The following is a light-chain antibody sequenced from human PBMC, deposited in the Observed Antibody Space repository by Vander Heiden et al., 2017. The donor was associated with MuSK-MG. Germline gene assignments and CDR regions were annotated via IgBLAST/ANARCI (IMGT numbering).Light chain of an antibody. CDR2: EVS. V-gene: IGLV2-23*02. Sequence: QSALTQPASVSGSPGQSLTISCTGTSSDVGSYNLVSWYQQHPGKAPILMIYEVSKRPSGVSSRFSCSKSGNTASLTISVLQAEDEADYYCCSYAGSSTYVFGTGTKVTVL. J-gene: IGLJ1*01. CDR1: SSDVGSYNL. CDR3: CSYAGSSTYV.